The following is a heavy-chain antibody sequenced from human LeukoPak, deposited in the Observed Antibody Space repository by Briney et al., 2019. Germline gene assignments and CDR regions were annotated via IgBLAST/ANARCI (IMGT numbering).Heavy chain of an antibody. Sequence: SETLSLTCTVSGGSIGTYYWSWIRQPPGKGLEWIGHIYYSGSTDYNPSLKSRVTMSVDTSINQFSLKLSSVTAADTAIYYCARLRLRYVSNGRSTSYEAVDIWGQGKVVSVSS. CDR2: IYYSGST. CDR3: ARLRLRYVSNGRSTSYEAVDI. J-gene: IGHJ3*02. CDR1: GGSIGTYY. D-gene: IGHD3-22*01. V-gene: IGHV4-59*08.